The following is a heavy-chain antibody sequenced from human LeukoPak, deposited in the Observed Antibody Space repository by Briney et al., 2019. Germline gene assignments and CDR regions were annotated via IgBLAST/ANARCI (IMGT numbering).Heavy chain of an antibody. CDR2: ISGSGGST. CDR3: ASDYYDSSGYFRLGAFDI. V-gene: IGHV3-23*01. D-gene: IGHD3-22*01. Sequence: GGTLRLSCAASGFTFSSYGMSWVRQAPGKGLEWVSAISGSGGSTYYADSVKGRFTISRDNSKNTLYLQMNSLRAEDTAVYYCASDYYDSSGYFRLGAFDIWGQGTMVTVSS. J-gene: IGHJ3*02. CDR1: GFTFSSYG.